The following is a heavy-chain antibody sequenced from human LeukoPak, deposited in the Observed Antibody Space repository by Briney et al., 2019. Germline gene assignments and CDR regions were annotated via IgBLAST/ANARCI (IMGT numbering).Heavy chain of an antibody. CDR3: AKWMGYYDSSGYDY. V-gene: IGHV3-23*01. CDR2: ISGSGGST. J-gene: IGHJ4*02. Sequence: TGGSLRLSCAASGFTVSGNYMSWVRQAPGKGLEWVSAISGSGGSTYYADSVKGRFTISRDNSKNTLYLQTNSLRAEDTAVYYCAKWMGYYDSSGYDYWGQGTLVTVSS. CDR1: GFTVSGNY. D-gene: IGHD3-22*01.